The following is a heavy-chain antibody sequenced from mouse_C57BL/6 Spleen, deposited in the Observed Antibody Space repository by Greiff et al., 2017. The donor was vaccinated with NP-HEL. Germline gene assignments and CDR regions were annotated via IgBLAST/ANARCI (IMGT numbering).Heavy chain of an antibody. Sequence: QVHVKQSGAELARPGASVKMSCKASGYTFTSYTMHWVKQRPGQGLEWIGYINPSSGYTKYNQKFKDKATLTADKSSSTAYMQLSSLTSEDSAVYYCARWDYGSSYRYFYVWGTGTTVTVSS. CDR1: GYTFTSYT. CDR2: INPSSGYT. CDR3: ARWDYGSSYRYFYV. V-gene: IGHV1-4*01. J-gene: IGHJ1*03. D-gene: IGHD1-1*01.